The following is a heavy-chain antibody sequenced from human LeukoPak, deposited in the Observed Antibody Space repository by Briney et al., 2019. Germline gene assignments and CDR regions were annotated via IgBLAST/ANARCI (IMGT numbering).Heavy chain of an antibody. D-gene: IGHD2-2*01. V-gene: IGHV3-23*01. CDR2: ITGDGSST. CDR1: GFTFSSYE. CDR3: AKGGYCSGTSCYSLYFADY. J-gene: IGHJ4*02. Sequence: GGSLRLSCTASGFTFSSYEMAWARQTPGKGLGWVSAITGDGSSTYYADSVKGRFIISRDNSKKTVYLQMNSLRAEDTAIYYCAKGGYCSGTSCYSLYFADYWGQGTLVTVSS.